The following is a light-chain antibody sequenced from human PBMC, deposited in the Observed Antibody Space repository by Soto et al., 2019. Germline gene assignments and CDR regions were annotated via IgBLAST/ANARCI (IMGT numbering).Light chain of an antibody. V-gene: IGKV3-20*01. CDR3: QHYGTSRT. Sequence: EIVLTQSPGTLSLSPGERATLSCRASQSVSSSYLAWYQHKPGQAARLLIYAASSRATGIPDRFSGSGSGTDYTLTISRLEPEDFAVYYCQHYGTSRTFGQGTKVQIK. CDR1: QSVSSSY. J-gene: IGKJ1*01. CDR2: AAS.